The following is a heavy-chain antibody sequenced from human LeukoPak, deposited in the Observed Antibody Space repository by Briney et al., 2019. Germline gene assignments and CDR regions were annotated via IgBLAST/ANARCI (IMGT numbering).Heavy chain of an antibody. CDR3: AGWVWTVSRVEYFEN. V-gene: IGHV4-59*01. CDR2: IHHSGST. J-gene: IGHJ1*01. Sequence: SETLSLTCTVSGGSMSSYYWSWVRQPPGKGLEWIGNIHHSGSTNYHSSLMSRVTMSIDTSKNLFSLNLSSVTAADTAVYYCAGWVWTVSRVEYFENWGQGTLVPVSS. D-gene: IGHD3/OR15-3a*01. CDR1: GGSMSSYY.